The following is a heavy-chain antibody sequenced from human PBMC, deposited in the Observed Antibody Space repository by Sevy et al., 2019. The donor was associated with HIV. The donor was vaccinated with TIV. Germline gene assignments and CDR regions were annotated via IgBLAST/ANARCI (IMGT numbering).Heavy chain of an antibody. D-gene: IGHD1-26*01. CDR1: GINFRNSI. J-gene: IGHJ4*02. CDR2: MSFDGSIQ. Sequence: GGSLRLSCSASGINFRNSIFHWVRQAPGKGLEWVALMSFDGSIQYFGDSEMGRLTISRDDSKNTFYLQVNSLRVEDTAVYYCAREGETSGHAGAFDILGQGTLVTVSS. CDR3: AREGETSGHAGAFDI. V-gene: IGHV3-30*04.